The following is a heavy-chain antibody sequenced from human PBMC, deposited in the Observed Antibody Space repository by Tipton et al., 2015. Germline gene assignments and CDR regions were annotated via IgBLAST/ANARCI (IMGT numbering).Heavy chain of an antibody. Sequence: TLSLTCDVSGYSINNDYYWGWIRQAPGKGLEWIGFVYPGGGTYYNPSFKSRVAISVDTSKNQFSLTLNSVTAADTAVYYCARDLEHGMDVWGQGTTVTVSS. CDR1: GYSINNDYY. CDR3: ARDLEHGMDV. J-gene: IGHJ6*02. CDR2: VYPGGGT. D-gene: IGHD5-24*01. V-gene: IGHV4-38-2*02.